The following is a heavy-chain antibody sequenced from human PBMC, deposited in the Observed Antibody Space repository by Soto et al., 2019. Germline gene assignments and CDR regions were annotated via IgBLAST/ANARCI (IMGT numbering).Heavy chain of an antibody. J-gene: IGHJ6*03. D-gene: IGHD3-16*01. V-gene: IGHV3-23*01. Sequence: GSQRRSYAASGVNFSSYAMSWVRQATGKGLEWVSAISGSGGSTYYADSVKGRFTISRDNSKNTLYLQMNSLRAEDTAVYYCAKGGRPYYYYYMDVWGKGTTVTVSS. CDR1: GVNFSSYA. CDR3: AKGGRPYYYYYMDV. CDR2: ISGSGGST.